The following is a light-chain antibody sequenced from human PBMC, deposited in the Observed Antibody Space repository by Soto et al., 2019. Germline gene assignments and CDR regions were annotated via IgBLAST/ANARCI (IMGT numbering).Light chain of an antibody. Sequence: EIVLTQSPGTLSLSPGERATLSCRASQSVSSSYLAWYQQKPGQAPRLLIYGASSRATGFTARVSGVGSGTDFTLTIRSLEPEDFAVYYCQQYGSSANTFGQGTKVEIK. CDR3: QQYGSSANT. CDR1: QSVSSSY. J-gene: IGKJ1*01. V-gene: IGKV3-20*01. CDR2: GAS.